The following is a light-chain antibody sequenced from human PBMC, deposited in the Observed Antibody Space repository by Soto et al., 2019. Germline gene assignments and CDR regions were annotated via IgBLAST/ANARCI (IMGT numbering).Light chain of an antibody. V-gene: IGKV3-15*01. J-gene: IGKJ1*01. CDR2: DAS. CDR3: QQYDDWPS. Sequence: ETVMTQSPATLSVSPGERATLSCRASQSIRSTLAWFQQKPGQAPRLLIYDASKRATGIPARFSGSGSGTEFTLTISSLQSEDFAVYYCQQYDDWPSFGQGTKVE. CDR1: QSIRST.